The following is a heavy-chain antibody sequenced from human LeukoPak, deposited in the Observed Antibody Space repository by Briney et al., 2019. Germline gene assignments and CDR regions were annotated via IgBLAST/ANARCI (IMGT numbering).Heavy chain of an antibody. J-gene: IGHJ4*02. D-gene: IGHD2-15*01. CDR1: GGSFSGYY. CDR2: INHSGST. V-gene: IGHV4-34*01. CDR3: ARFCSGGSCYRRYFDY. Sequence: SETLSLTCAVYGGSFSGYYWSWIRQPPGKGLEWIGEINHSGSTNYNPSLESRVTISVDTSKNQFSLKLSSVTAADTAVYYCARFCSGGSCYRRYFDYWGQGTLVTVSS.